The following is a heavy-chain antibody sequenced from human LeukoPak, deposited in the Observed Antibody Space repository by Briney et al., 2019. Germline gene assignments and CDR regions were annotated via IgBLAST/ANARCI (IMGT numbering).Heavy chain of an antibody. J-gene: IGHJ4*02. CDR2: ISVYNGNT. Sequence: ASVKVSCKASGYTLTNYVIIWVRQAPGQGLEWMGWISVYNGNTNYAQKFQGRVTMTTDTSTNIAYMELRSLRSDDTAVFYCARGTDNHESSGYYDYWGQGTLVTVSS. CDR1: GYTLTNYV. V-gene: IGHV1-18*01. CDR3: ARGTDNHESSGYYDY. D-gene: IGHD3-22*01.